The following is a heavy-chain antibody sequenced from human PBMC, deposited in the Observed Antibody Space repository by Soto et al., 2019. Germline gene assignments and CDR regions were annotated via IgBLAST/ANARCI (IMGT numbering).Heavy chain of an antibody. D-gene: IGHD4-17*01. V-gene: IGHV1-18*01. CDR2: ISAYNGNT. Sequence: GASVKVSCKASGYTFTSYGISWVRQAPGQGLEWMGWISAYNGNTNYAQKLQGRVTMTRDTSTSTVYMELSSLRSEDTAVYYCARGWGDYDWDYYMDVWGKGTTVTVSS. CDR1: GYTFTSYG. CDR3: ARGWGDYDWDYYMDV. J-gene: IGHJ6*03.